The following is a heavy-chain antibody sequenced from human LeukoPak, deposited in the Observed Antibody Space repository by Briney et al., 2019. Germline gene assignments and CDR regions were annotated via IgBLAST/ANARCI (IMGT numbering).Heavy chain of an antibody. D-gene: IGHD2-15*01. Sequence: ASVKVSCKVSGYTLTELSMHWVRQAPGKGLEWTGGFDPEDGETIYAQKFQGRVTMTEDTSTDTAYMELSSLRSEDTAVYYCATAKVFCSGGSCRNYYFDYWGQGTLVTVSS. CDR3: ATAKVFCSGGSCRNYYFDY. CDR2: FDPEDGET. J-gene: IGHJ4*02. CDR1: GYTLTELS. V-gene: IGHV1-24*01.